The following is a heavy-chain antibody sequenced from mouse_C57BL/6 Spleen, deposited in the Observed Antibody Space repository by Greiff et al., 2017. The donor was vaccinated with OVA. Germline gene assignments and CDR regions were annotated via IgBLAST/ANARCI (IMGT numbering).Heavy chain of an antibody. CDR2: ISSGSSTI. CDR3: ARPRDYASYWYFDV. J-gene: IGHJ1*03. D-gene: IGHD2-4*01. Sequence: EVKLQESGGGLVKPGGSLKLSCAASGFTFSDYGMHWVRQAPEKGLEWVAYISSGSSTIYYADTVKGRFTISRDNAKNTLFLQMTSLRSEDTAMYYGARPRDYASYWYFDVWGTGTTVTVSS. V-gene: IGHV5-17*01. CDR1: GFTFSDYG.